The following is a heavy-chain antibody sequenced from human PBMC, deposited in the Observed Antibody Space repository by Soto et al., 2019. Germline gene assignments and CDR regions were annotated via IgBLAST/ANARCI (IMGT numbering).Heavy chain of an antibody. CDR2: ISSTSSYI. D-gene: IGHD3-22*01. CDR1: GFTFNPYT. CDR3: ATEGRSGYRNFDF. Sequence: DVQLVESGGGLVQPGGSLRLSCTASGFTFNPYTLNWVRQAPGKGLEWVSSISSTSSYIYYADSVKGRFAISRDNAEKSLFLQMSDLRAEDTALYYCATEGRSGYRNFDFWGQGTLVTVSS. V-gene: IGHV3-21*01. J-gene: IGHJ4*02.